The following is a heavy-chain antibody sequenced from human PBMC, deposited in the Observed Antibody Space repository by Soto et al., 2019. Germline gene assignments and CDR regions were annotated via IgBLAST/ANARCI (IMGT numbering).Heavy chain of an antibody. V-gene: IGHV3-64*01. CDR3: AREGGSYYFDF. D-gene: IGHD1-26*01. CDR2: ISRNGGST. J-gene: IGHJ4*02. Sequence: EVQLVESGGGLVQPGGSLRLSCAASGFTFSSYALHWVRQAPGKGLEYVSTISRNGGSTYNANSVKGRFTISRDNSKNTLYLQMGSLRTEDMALYYCAREGGSYYFDFWRQGTLVTVSS. CDR1: GFTFSSYA.